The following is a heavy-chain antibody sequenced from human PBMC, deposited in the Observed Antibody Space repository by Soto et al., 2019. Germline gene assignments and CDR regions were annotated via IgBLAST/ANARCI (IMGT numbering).Heavy chain of an antibody. CDR1: GFTFSSYA. V-gene: IGHV3-23*01. D-gene: IGHD2-2*01. CDR2: ISGSGGST. CDR3: AKEGIVVVPAAMLDYYYGMDV. Sequence: GGSLRLSCAASGFTFSSYAMSWVRQAPGKGLEWVSAISGSGGSTYYADSVKGRFTISRDNSKNTLYLQMNSLRAEDKAVYYCAKEGIVVVPAAMLDYYYGMDVWGQGTTVTVSS. J-gene: IGHJ6*02.